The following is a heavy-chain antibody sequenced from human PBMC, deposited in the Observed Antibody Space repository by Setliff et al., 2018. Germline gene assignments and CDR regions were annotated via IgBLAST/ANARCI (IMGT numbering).Heavy chain of an antibody. Sequence: SETLSLTCDVSGYSISSGYCWGWIRQPPGKGLEWIGSICHSGSTHYNPSLKSRVTISVDTSKNEFSLKVSSVTAADTAVYYCARQAHDLKGGTTLFYWFDPWGQGTLVTV. CDR3: ARQAHDLKGGTTLFYWFDP. V-gene: IGHV4-38-2*01. CDR2: ICHSGST. J-gene: IGHJ5*02. D-gene: IGHD1-26*01. CDR1: GYSISSGYC.